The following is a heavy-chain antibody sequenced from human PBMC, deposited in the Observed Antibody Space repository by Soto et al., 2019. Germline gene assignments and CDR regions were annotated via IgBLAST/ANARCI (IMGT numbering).Heavy chain of an antibody. CDR2: IIPIFGTA. V-gene: IGHV1-69*01. CDR3: ARVEGVDYYYYYGMDV. CDR1: GDAFSIYA. J-gene: IGHJ6*02. Sequence: SVKGYCKGSGDAFSIYAISWVRQAPGQGLEWMGGIIPIFGTANYAQKFQGRVTITADESTSTAYMELSSLRSEDTAVYYCARVEGVDYYYYYGMDVWGQGTTVTGSS.